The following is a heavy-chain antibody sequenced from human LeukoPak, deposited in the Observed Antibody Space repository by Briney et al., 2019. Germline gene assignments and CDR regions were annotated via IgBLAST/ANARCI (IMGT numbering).Heavy chain of an antibody. CDR3: TTGRSGGSCPY. D-gene: IGHD2-15*01. CDR2: IKSKTDGGTT. CDR1: GFTFSNNY. J-gene: IGHJ4*02. Sequence: PGGSLRLSCVASGFTFSNNYMSWVRQAPGKGPEWVCRIKSKTDGGTTDYAAPVKGRFTISRDDSKNTMYLEMNSLKIEDTAVYYCTTGRSGGSCPYWGQGTLVTVSS. V-gene: IGHV3-15*01.